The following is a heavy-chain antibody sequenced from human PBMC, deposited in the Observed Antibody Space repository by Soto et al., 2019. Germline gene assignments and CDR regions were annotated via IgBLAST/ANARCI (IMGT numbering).Heavy chain of an antibody. J-gene: IGHJ4*02. CDR1: VKTNAIHR. Sequence: LNLSRKTSVKTNAIHRCSCGRQTPGQGLEWMGWISGFNGQTNYALKFQGRVNLTTDASTSTAYMELRRLRSDDTVVYFCARMEPSGLALGRDNWAQRPLVTVSS. V-gene: IGHV1-18*01. D-gene: IGHD3-16*01. CDR3: ARMEPSGLALGRDN. CDR2: ISGFNGQT.